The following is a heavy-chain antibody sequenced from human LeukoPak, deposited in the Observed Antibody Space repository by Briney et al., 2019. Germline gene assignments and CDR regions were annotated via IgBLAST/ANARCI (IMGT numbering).Heavy chain of an antibody. CDR3: ARASNWSPDY. D-gene: IGHD1-1*01. J-gene: IGHJ4*02. CDR2: INNRGGTI. V-gene: IGHV3-48*03. CDR1: GFTFSSYE. Sequence: GGSLRLSCAASGFTFSSYEMNWVRQAPGKGLEWVSYINNRGGTIYYADSVKGRFTISRDNAKNSLYLQMNRLRAEDTAVYYCARASNWSPDYWGQGTLVTVSS.